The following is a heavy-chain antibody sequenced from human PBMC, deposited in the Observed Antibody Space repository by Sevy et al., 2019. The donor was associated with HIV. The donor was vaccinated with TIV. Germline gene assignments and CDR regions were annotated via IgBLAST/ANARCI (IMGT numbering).Heavy chain of an antibody. J-gene: IGHJ6*02. D-gene: IGHD7-27*01. V-gene: IGHV3-74*01. CDR1: GFTFSSYW. CDR3: AREELGFYYYYYGMDV. Sequence: GGSLRLSCAASGFTFSSYWMHWVRQAPGKGLVWVSRINSDGGSTSYADSVKGRFTISRDNAKNTLYLQMNSLRAEDTAVYYCAREELGFYYYYYGMDVWGQGTTVTVSS. CDR2: INSDGGST.